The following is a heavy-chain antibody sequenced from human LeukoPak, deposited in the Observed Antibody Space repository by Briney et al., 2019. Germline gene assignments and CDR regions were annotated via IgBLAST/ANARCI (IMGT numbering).Heavy chain of an antibody. V-gene: IGHV4-34*01. CDR1: GGSFSGYY. Sequence: PSETLSLTCAVYGGSFSGYYWSWIRQPPGKGLEWIGEINHSGSTNYNPSLKSRVTISVDTSKNQFSLKLSSVTAADTAVYYCAREFVLIQTVSKPRKVYYYDSGSYQPYNWFDPWGQGTLVTVSS. CDR3: AREFVLIQTVSKPRKVYYYDSGSYQPYNWFDP. D-gene: IGHD3-10*01. CDR2: INHSGST. J-gene: IGHJ5*02.